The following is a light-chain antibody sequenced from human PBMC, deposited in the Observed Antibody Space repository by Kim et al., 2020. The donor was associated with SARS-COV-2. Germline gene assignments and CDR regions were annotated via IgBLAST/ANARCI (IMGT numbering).Light chain of an antibody. J-gene: IGKJ3*01. CDR1: HSISDY. CDR2: SAS. V-gene: IGKV1-39*01. Sequence: DIQMTQSPSSLSASVGDRVTITCRASHSISDYLNWYQKKPGKAPDLLIYSASHLQSGVSSRFGGSGSGTDFTLTISSLQPEDFATYYGQQGYRTSFSFGPGTKVDIK. CDR3: QQGYRTSFS.